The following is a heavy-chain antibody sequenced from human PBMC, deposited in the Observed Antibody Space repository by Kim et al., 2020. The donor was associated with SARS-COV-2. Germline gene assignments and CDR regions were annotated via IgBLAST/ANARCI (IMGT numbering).Heavy chain of an antibody. Sequence: GGSLRLSCAASGFTFDDYAMHWVRQAPGKGLEWVSGISWNSGSIGYADSVKGRFTISRDNAKNSLYLQMNSLRAEDTALYYCATALSSSVVRGFDLWDQG. V-gene: IGHV3-9*01. CDR2: ISWNSGSI. D-gene: IGHD3-10*01. J-gene: IGHJ5*02. CDR1: GFTFDDYA. CDR3: ATALSSSVVRGFDL.